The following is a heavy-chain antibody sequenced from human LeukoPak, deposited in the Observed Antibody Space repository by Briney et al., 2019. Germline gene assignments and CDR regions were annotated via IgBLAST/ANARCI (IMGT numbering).Heavy chain of an antibody. J-gene: IGHJ3*02. Sequence: GGSLRLSCAASGFPFSSYSMNWVRQAPGKGLEWVSYISSSSTSIFYADSVKGRFTISRDNAKNSLYLQVNSLRAEDTAVYYCAGAYCGGDCYSGVAFDIWGQGTMVTVSS. V-gene: IGHV3-21*01. CDR2: ISSSSTSI. CDR3: AGAYCGGDCYSGVAFDI. CDR1: GFPFSSYS. D-gene: IGHD2-21*02.